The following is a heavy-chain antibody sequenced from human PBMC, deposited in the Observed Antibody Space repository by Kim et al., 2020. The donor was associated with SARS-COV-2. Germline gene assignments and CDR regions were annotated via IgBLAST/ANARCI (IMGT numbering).Heavy chain of an antibody. CDR3: ARESLAAAGTDVDY. D-gene: IGHD6-13*01. CDR2: ISSSSSYI. CDR1: GFTFSSYS. Sequence: GGSLRLSCAASGFTFSSYSMSWVRQAPGKGLEWVSSISSSSSYIYYADSVKGRFTISRDNAKNSLYLQMNSLRAEDTAVYYCARESLAAAGTDVDYWGQGTLVTVSS. J-gene: IGHJ4*02. V-gene: IGHV3-21*01.